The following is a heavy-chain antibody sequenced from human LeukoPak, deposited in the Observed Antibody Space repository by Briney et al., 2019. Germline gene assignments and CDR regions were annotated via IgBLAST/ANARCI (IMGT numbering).Heavy chain of an antibody. CDR1: GFTFTSSA. V-gene: IGHV1-58*01. CDR3: AAGVVVPAAISFGY. D-gene: IGHD2-2*01. J-gene: IGHJ4*02. CDR2: IVVGSGNT. Sequence: ASVKVSCKASGFTFTSSAVQWVRQARGQRLEWIGWIVVGSGNTNYTQKFQERVTITRDMSTSTAYMELSSLRSEDTAMYYCAAGVVVPAAISFGYWGQGTLVTVSS.